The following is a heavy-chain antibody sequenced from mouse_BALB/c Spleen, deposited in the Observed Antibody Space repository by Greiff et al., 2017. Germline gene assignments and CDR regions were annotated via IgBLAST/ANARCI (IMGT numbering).Heavy chain of an antibody. CDR1: GFNIKDYY. CDR2: IDPENGDT. D-gene: IGHD2-14*01. J-gene: IGHJ2*01. CDR3: NAVYRYGYFDY. Sequence: VQLQQSGAELVRSGASVKLSCTASGFNIKDYYMHWVKQRPEQGLEWIGWIDPENGDTDYAQKFKGKATMTADTSSNTAYLQLSSLTSEDTAVYYGNAVYRYGYFDYWGQGTTLTVSS. V-gene: IGHV14-4*02.